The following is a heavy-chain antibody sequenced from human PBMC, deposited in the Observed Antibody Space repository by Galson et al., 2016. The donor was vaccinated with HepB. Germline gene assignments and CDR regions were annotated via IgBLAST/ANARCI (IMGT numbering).Heavy chain of an antibody. CDR1: GFTFSSYG. CDR3: ARGNGRPGERGDY. CDR2: ISYDGSNT. D-gene: IGHD1-1*01. J-gene: IGHJ4*02. Sequence: SLRLSCAASGFTFSSYGMHWVRQAPGKGLEWVALISYDGSNTYYEDAVKGRFAISRDNAKNTLYLQMTNLRAEDTAVYYCARGNGRPGERGDYWGQGTLVTVSS. V-gene: IGHV3-30*03.